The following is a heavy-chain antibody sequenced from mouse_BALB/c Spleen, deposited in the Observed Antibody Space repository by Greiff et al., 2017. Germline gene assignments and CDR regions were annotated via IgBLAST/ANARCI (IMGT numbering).Heavy chain of an antibody. CDR3: ARQLGLPSMDD. CDR1: GYTFSSYW. J-gene: IGHJ4*01. D-gene: IGHD3-1*01. Sequence: QVQLQQSGAELMKPGASVKISCKATGYTFSSYWIEWVKQRPGHGLEWIGEILPGSGSTNYNEKFKGKATFTADTSSNTAYMQLSSLTSEDSAVYYCARQLGLPSMDDWGQGTSVTVSS. CDR2: ILPGSGST. V-gene: IGHV1-9*01.